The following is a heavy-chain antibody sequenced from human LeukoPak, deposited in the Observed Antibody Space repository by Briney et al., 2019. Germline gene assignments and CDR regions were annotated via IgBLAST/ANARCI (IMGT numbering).Heavy chain of an antibody. Sequence: SETLSLTCTVSGGSISSYYWSWIRQPPGKGLEWIGYIYYSGSTNYNPSLKSRVTISVDTSKNQFSLELSSVTAADTAVYYCARGGVAAIVWFDPWGQGTLVTVSS. V-gene: IGHV4-59*12. CDR3: ARGGVAAIVWFDP. D-gene: IGHD2-15*01. CDR2: IYYSGST. CDR1: GGSISSYY. J-gene: IGHJ5*02.